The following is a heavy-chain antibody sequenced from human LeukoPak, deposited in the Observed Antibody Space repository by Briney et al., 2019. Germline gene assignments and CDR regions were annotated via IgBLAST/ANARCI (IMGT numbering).Heavy chain of an antibody. Sequence: PSRTLPLTCTSSVGSSRSIIYYGVGFPRPPGKGLEGMGSIYYSGSTYYNPSLKSRVTISVDTSKNQFSLKLSSVTAADTAVYYCARHAIFGVVILFDYWGQGTLVTVSS. D-gene: IGHD3-3*01. CDR1: VGSSRSIIYY. V-gene: IGHV4-39*01. CDR2: IYYSGST. CDR3: ARHAIFGVVILFDY. J-gene: IGHJ4*02.